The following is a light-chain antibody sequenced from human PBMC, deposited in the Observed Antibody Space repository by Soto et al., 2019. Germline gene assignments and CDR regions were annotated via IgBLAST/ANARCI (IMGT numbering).Light chain of an antibody. J-gene: IGKJ2*01. CDR1: QSVSSSY. CDR3: QQWRN. V-gene: IGKV3-20*01. CDR2: GAS. Sequence: EIVMTQSPATLSVSPGERATLSCRASQSVSSSYLAWYQQKPGQAPRLLMYGASSRATGIPDRFSGSGSGTDFTLTISRLEPEDFAVYYCQQWRNFGQGTKVDIK.